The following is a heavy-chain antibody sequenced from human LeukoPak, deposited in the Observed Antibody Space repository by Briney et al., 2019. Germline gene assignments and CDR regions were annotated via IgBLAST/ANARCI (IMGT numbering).Heavy chain of an antibody. CDR2: IYPTGNT. CDR1: GDSVSNHY. V-gene: IGHV4-4*07. Sequence: SETLSLTCTVSGDSVSNHYWTWIRQPDGKGLEWIGHIYPTGNTDYNPSLKSRLTMSVDKSKNQFSLKLTSVTAADSAVYYCTTRRSATGFTYWGEGTLVTVSS. CDR3: TTRRSATGFTY. J-gene: IGHJ4*02. D-gene: IGHD3-9*01.